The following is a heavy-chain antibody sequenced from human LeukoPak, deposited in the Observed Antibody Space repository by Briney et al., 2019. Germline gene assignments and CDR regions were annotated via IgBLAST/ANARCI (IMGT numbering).Heavy chain of an antibody. D-gene: IGHD6-6*01. CDR2: IYTSGST. CDR3: ARGADSSSSHDFDY. J-gene: IGHJ4*02. CDR1: GGSISSYY. Sequence: SETLSLTCTVSGGSISSYYWNWIRQPAGKGLEWIGRIYTSGSTNYNPSLKSRVTMSVDTSKNQFSLKLSSVTAADTAVYYCARGADSSSSHDFDYWGQGTLVTVSS. V-gene: IGHV4-4*07.